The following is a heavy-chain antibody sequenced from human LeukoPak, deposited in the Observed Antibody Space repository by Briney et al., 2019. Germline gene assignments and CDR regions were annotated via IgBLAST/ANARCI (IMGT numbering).Heavy chain of an antibody. J-gene: IGHJ4*02. CDR3: ARDPRFPGTNPNEEQLAYFDY. V-gene: IGHV1-69*06. Sequence: SVKVSCKASGGTFSSYAISWVRQAPGQGLEWMGGIIPIFGTANYAQKSQGRVTITADKSTSTAYMELSSLRSEDTAVYYCARDPRFPGTNPNEEQLAYFDYWGQGTLVTVSS. D-gene: IGHD6-13*01. CDR1: GGTFSSYA. CDR2: IIPIFGTA.